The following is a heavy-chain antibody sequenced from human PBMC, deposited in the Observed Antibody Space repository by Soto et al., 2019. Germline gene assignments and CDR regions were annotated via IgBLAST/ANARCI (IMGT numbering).Heavy chain of an antibody. CDR3: ASRPPYYYGSGSYGFDP. CDR1: GGSISSGGYS. J-gene: IGHJ5*02. Sequence: QLQLQESGSGLVKPSQTLSLTCAVSGGSISSGGYSWSWIRPPPGKGLECIGYIYQRGSTYYNPSLKSRVTISVDRSKNQFSLKLSSVTAADTAVYYCASRPPYYYGSGSYGFDPWGQGTLVTVSS. D-gene: IGHD3-10*01. V-gene: IGHV4-30-2*01. CDR2: IYQRGST.